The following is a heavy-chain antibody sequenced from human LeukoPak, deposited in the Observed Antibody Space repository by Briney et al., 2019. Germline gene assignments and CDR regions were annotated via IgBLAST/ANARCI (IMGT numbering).Heavy chain of an antibody. Sequence: GGSLRLSCAASGFTFNNYGMHWVRQAPGKGLEWVTFIQYDGSKKYYADSVKGRFTISRDNSKNTLYLEMNSLRAEDTAVYYCAKDIGSYYDYWGQGILVTVSS. CDR3: AKDIGSYYDY. J-gene: IGHJ4*02. V-gene: IGHV3-30*02. CDR1: GFTFNNYG. D-gene: IGHD3-10*01. CDR2: IQYDGSKK.